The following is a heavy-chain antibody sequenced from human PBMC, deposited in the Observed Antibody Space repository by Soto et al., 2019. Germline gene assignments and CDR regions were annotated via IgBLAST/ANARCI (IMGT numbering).Heavy chain of an antibody. CDR3: AREPSLSLPNSGKKIDP. Sequence: SETLSLTCTVSGGSVNSGHYYWNWIRQSPGKGLEWIGYIYYSGSTNYNSSLKSRLSISIDTSRNQFSLKLTSVTAADTAVYYCAREPSLSLPNSGKKIDPWGQGILVTVSS. J-gene: IGHJ5*01. V-gene: IGHV4-61*01. CDR2: IYYSGST. CDR1: GGSVNSGHYY. D-gene: IGHD3-10*01.